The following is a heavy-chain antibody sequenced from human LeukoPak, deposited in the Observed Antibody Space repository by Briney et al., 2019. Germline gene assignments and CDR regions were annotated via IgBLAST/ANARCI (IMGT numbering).Heavy chain of an antibody. V-gene: IGHV1-2*02. D-gene: IGHD6-13*01. J-gene: IGHJ5*02. CDR2: INPNSGGT. CDR3: ARRSVVSYSSSWYGLWFDP. CDR1: GYTFTGYY. Sequence: EASVKVSCKASGYTFTGYYMHWVRQAPGQGLEWMGWINPNSGGTNYAQKFQGRVTMTRDTSISTAYMELSRLRSDDTAVYYCARRSVVSYSSSWYGLWFDPWGQGTLVTVSS.